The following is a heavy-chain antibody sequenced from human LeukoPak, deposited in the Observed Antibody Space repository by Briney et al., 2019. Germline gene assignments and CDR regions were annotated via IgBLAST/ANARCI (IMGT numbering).Heavy chain of an antibody. CDR1: GFTFSSYA. V-gene: IGHV3-15*01. Sequence: GGSLRLSCAASGFTFSSYAMSWVRQAPGKGLEWVGRIKSKTDGGTTDYAAPVKGRFTISRDDSKNTLYLQMNSLKTEDTAVYYCTTGNEQWLGHDYWGQGTLVTVSS. CDR3: TTGNEQWLGHDY. J-gene: IGHJ4*02. D-gene: IGHD6-19*01. CDR2: IKSKTDGGTT.